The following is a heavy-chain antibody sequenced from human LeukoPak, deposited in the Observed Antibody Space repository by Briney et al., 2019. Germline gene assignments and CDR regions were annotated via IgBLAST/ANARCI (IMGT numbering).Heavy chain of an antibody. CDR2: IYYSGST. J-gene: IGHJ5*02. V-gene: IGHV4-39*07. CDR3: ARDSPGIQRWYDWFDP. Sequence: SETLSLTCTVSGGSISSSNYYWGRIPQPPGKGRKWIGSIYYSGSTYYNPSLRSRVTISGDTSKNQFSLRLSSGAAADTAVYYCARDSPGIQRWYDWFDPWGQGTLVTVSS. D-gene: IGHD5-18*01. CDR1: GGSISSSNYY.